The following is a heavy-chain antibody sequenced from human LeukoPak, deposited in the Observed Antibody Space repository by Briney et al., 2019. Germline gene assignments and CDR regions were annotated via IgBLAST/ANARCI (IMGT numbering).Heavy chain of an antibody. J-gene: IGHJ6*03. CDR3: ARDERYGSGSYYYYYYYMDV. CDR2: ISSSGSTI. CDR1: GFTFSDYY. Sequence: GGSLRLSCAASGFTFSDYYMSWIRQAPGKGLEWVSYISSSGSTIYYADSVKGRFTISRDNAKNSLYLQMNSLRAEDTAVYHCARDERYGSGSYYYYYYYMDVWGKGTTVTVSS. V-gene: IGHV3-11*04. D-gene: IGHD3-10*01.